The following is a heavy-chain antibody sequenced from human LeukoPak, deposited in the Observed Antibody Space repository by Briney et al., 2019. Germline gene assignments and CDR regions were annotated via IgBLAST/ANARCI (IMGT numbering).Heavy chain of an antibody. CDR2: IYYSGST. J-gene: IGHJ4*02. D-gene: IGHD2-21*02. Sequence: SESLSLPCTVSGGSISSYYWNWIRQPPGKGLEWIGYIYYSGSTNYNPSLKSRVTKTLDTSKNQFSLKLSSVTAADTAVYYCARVSPDYYFDYGGQGTLVTVSS. V-gene: IGHV4-59*01. CDR1: GGSISSYY. CDR3: ARVSPDYYFDY.